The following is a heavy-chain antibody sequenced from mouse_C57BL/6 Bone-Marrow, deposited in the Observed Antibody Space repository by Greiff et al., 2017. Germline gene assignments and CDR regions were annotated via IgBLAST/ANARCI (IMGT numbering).Heavy chain of an antibody. Sequence: VQLQQSGAELVRPGTSVKMSCKASGYTFTNYWIGWVKQRPGHGLEWIGDIYPGGGYTNYNEKFKGKATLTADKSSSTAYMQFSSLTAEDSAIYYCARVDWDVGFAYWGQGTLVTVSA. CDR3: ARVDWDVGFAY. CDR2: IYPGGGYT. D-gene: IGHD4-1*01. J-gene: IGHJ3*01. V-gene: IGHV1-63*01. CDR1: GYTFTNYW.